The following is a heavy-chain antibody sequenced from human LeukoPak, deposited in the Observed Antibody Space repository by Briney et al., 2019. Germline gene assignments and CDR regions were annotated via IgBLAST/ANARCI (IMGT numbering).Heavy chain of an antibody. CDR3: ARGGLETAVKYFFDY. J-gene: IGHJ4*02. CDR1: GFTFSSYA. CDR2: IYRGGST. D-gene: IGHD1-1*01. V-gene: IGHV3-66*01. Sequence: GGSLRLSCAASGFTFSSYAMHWVRQAPGKGLEWVSTIYRGGSTYYADSVKGRFTISRDNSKNSVYLQINTLRVEDTAVYYCARGGLETAVKYFFDYWGQGTLITVSS.